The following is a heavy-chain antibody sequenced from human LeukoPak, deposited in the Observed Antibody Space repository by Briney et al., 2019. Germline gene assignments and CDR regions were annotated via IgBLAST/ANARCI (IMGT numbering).Heavy chain of an antibody. Sequence: ASVKVSCKASGYTFINYDINWVRQATGQGLEWMGWMNPNSGNTGYAQKFQGRVTMTRNTSISTAYMELSSLRSEDTAVYYCARGKVGARQFDYWGQGTLVTVSS. J-gene: IGHJ4*02. CDR3: ARGKVGARQFDY. CDR2: MNPNSGNT. CDR1: GYTFINYD. V-gene: IGHV1-8*01. D-gene: IGHD1-26*01.